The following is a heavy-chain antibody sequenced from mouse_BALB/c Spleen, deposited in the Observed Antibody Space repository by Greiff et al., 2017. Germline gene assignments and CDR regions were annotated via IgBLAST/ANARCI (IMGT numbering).Heavy chain of an antibody. V-gene: IGHV6-6*02. CDR1: GFTFSNYW. CDR2: IRLKSNNYAT. CDR3: TRKDYDVDAMDY. J-gene: IGHJ4*01. D-gene: IGHD2-4*01. Sequence: EVQLQESGGGLVQPGGSMKLSCVASGFTFSNYWMNWVRQSPEKGLEWVAEIRLKSNNYATHYAESVKGRFTISRDDSKSSVYLQMNNLRAEDTGIYYCTRKDYDVDAMDYWGQGTSVTVSS.